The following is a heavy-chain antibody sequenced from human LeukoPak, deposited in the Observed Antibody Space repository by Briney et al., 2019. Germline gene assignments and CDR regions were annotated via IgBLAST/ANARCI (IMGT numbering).Heavy chain of an antibody. V-gene: IGHV3-66*01. D-gene: IGHD4/OR15-4a*01. Sequence: GGSLRLSCAASGFTFSSYAMSWVRQAPGKGLEWVSVLYSGGATYYADSVKGRFTISRDNSKNIVFLQMNDLRTEDTAFYYCTRDSANYHFAYWGQGALVTVSS. CDR3: TRDSANYHFAY. CDR2: LYSGGAT. CDR1: GFTFSSYA. J-gene: IGHJ4*02.